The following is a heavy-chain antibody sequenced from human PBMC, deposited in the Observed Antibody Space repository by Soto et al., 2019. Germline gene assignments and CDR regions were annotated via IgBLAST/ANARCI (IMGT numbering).Heavy chain of an antibody. Sequence: GASVKVSCKASGYTFTSYGISWVRQAPGQGLEWMGWISAYNGNTNYAQKLQGRVTMTTDTSTSTAYMELRSLRSDDTAVYYCARIPFPPEGYSSGWSDYWGQGTLVTVSS. CDR2: ISAYNGNT. D-gene: IGHD6-19*01. V-gene: IGHV1-18*01. CDR3: ARIPFPPEGYSSGWSDY. CDR1: GYTFTSYG. J-gene: IGHJ4*02.